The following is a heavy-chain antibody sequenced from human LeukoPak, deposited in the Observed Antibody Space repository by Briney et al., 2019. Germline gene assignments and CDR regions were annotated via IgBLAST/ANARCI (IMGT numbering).Heavy chain of an antibody. CDR2: IYHSGST. V-gene: IGHV4-4*02. CDR1: GGSISSSNW. Sequence: PSETLSLTCAVSGGSISSSNWWSWVRQPPGKGLEWIGEIYHSGSTNYNPSLKSRVTISVDKSKNQFSLKLSSVTAADTAVYYCARRPVGRTTMVRGVIGPGGFDYWGQGTLVTVSS. CDR3: ARRPVGRTTMVRGVIGPGGFDY. D-gene: IGHD3-10*01. J-gene: IGHJ4*02.